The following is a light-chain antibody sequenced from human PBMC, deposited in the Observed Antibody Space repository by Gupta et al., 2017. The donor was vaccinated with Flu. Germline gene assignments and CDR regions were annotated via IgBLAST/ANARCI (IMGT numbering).Light chain of an antibody. Sequence: IQMTQSPSSLSASVGDRVTITCRASQDIRNTLGWYQQKPGKAPKLLMYNVSTLQSGVPSRFSGSGSGTDFTLTISSLQPEDIATYYCLHDDNYPLTFGGGTKVEIK. J-gene: IGKJ4*01. CDR3: LHDDNYPLT. V-gene: IGKV1-6*01. CDR1: QDIRNT. CDR2: NVS.